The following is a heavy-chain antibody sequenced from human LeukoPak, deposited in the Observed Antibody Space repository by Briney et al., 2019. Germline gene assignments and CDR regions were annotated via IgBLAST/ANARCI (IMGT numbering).Heavy chain of an antibody. CDR3: AKERAWAVVPAAYCWPS. CDR2: ISGSGGST. CDR1: GFTFSSYA. V-gene: IGHV3-23*01. D-gene: IGHD2-2*01. J-gene: IGHJ4*02. Sequence: SGGSLRLSCAASGFTFSSYAMSWVRQAPGKGLEWVSAISGSGGSTYYADSVKGRFTISRDNSKNTLYLQMNSLRAEDTAVYYCAKERAWAVVPAAYCWPSWGQGTLVTVSS.